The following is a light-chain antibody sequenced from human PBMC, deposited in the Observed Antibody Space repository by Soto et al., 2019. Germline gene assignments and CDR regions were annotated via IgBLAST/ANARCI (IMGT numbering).Light chain of an antibody. CDR2: EVN. CDR1: SSDVGGYNF. CDR3: SSHAGSTNLM. J-gene: IGLJ3*02. V-gene: IGLV2-8*01. Sequence: QSALTQPPSASGSPGQSVTISCTGTSSDVGGYNFVSWYQQHPGKAPKLMIYEVNRRPSGVPDRFSGSKSGNTASLTVSGLQAEDEADYYCSSHAGSTNLMFGGGTKLTVL.